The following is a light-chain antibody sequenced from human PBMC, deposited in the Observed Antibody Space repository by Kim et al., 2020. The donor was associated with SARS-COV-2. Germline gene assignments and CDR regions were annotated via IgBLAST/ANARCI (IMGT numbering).Light chain of an antibody. CDR2: EDN. J-gene: IGLJ3*02. CDR3: QSYDSSNPWV. CDR1: SGRIASNY. Sequence: KTVTISCPRSSGRIASNYVQWYQQRPGSSPTTVIYEDNQRPSGVPDRFSGSIDSSSNSASLTISGLKTEDEADYYCQSYDSSNPWVFGGGTKLTVL. V-gene: IGLV6-57*01.